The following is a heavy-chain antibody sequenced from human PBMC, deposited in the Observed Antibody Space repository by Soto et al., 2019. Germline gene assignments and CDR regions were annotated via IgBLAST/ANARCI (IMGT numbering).Heavy chain of an antibody. CDR1: GGSFSGYY. CDR2: INHSGST. Sequence: SETLSLTCAVYGGSFSGYYWSWIRQPPGKGLEWIGEINHSGSTNYNPSLKSRVTISVDTSKNQFSLKLSSVTAADTAVYYCARFGSSSSNWFDPWGQGTLVTV. D-gene: IGHD3-10*01. CDR3: ARFGSSSSNWFDP. V-gene: IGHV4-34*01. J-gene: IGHJ5*02.